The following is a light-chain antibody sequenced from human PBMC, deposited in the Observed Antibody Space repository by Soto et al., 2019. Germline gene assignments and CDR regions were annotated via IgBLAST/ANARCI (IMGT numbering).Light chain of an antibody. CDR3: QQYHYWWT. Sequence: EIVMTQSPATLSVSPGERATLSCRASQSINSALAWYQQKPGQAPRLLSYGASTRATAIADRFSASGSGTEFTLTISSLQSEDFAVYYCQQYHYWWTFGQGTKLDIK. V-gene: IGKV3-15*01. CDR2: GAS. J-gene: IGKJ1*01. CDR1: QSINSA.